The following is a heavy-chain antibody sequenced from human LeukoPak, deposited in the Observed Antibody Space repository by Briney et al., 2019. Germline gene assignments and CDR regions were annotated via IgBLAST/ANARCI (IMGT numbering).Heavy chain of an antibody. CDR1: GGSISSSSYY. Sequence: SETLSLTCTVSGGSISSSSYYWGWIRQPPGKGLEWIGSIYYSGSTYYNPSLKSRVTISVDTSKNQFSLKLSSVTAADTAVYYCARDGPITIFGGPEGGFDYWGQGTLVTVSS. D-gene: IGHD3-3*01. V-gene: IGHV4-39*07. CDR3: ARDGPITIFGGPEGGFDY. CDR2: IYYSGST. J-gene: IGHJ4*02.